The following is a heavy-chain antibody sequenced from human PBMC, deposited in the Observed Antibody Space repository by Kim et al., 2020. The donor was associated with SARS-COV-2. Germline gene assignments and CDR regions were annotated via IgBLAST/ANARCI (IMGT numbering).Heavy chain of an antibody. CDR2: K. J-gene: IGHJ4*02. V-gene: IGHV3-33*01. Sequence: KYYADSGKGRFTISRDNSKNTLYLQMNSLRAEDTAVYYCARDQLSGYYDYWGQGTLVTVSS. D-gene: IGHD3-22*01. CDR3: ARDQLSGYYDY.